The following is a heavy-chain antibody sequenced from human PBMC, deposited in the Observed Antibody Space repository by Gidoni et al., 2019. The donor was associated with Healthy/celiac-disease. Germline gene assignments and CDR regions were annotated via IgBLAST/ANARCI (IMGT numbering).Heavy chain of an antibody. D-gene: IGHD6-13*01. J-gene: IGHJ4*02. CDR1: GYTFTSYA. V-gene: IGHV1-3*01. Sequence: QVQLVQSGAEVKKPGASVKVSCKASGYTFTSYAMHWVRQAPGQRLEWMGWINAGNGNTKYSQKFQGRVTITRDTSASTAYMELSSLRSEDTAVYYCARDVSSSWYRGFFDYWGQGTLVTVSS. CDR2: INAGNGNT. CDR3: ARDVSSSWYRGFFDY.